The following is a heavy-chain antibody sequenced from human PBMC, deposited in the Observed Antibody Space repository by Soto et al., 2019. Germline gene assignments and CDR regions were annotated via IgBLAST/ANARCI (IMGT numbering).Heavy chain of an antibody. CDR3: AKDVGYRTNNFDY. D-gene: IGHD5-18*01. V-gene: IGHV3-23*01. Sequence: PGGSLRLSCAASGFTFSSDAMSWVRQAPGKGLEWVSAISGSGGSTYYADSVKGRFTISRDNSKNTLYLQMNSLRAEDTAVYYCAKDVGYRTNNFDYWGQGTLVTVSS. CDR2: ISGSGGST. J-gene: IGHJ4*02. CDR1: GFTFSSDA.